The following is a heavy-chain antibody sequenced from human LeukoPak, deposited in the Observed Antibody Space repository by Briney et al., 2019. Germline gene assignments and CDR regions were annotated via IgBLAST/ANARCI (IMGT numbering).Heavy chain of an antibody. CDR1: GGTFSSYA. CDR3: AMGLRLRIDAFDI. J-gene: IGHJ3*02. D-gene: IGHD3-16*01. Sequence: AASVKVSCKASGGTFSSYAISWVRQAPGQGLEWMGGIIPMFDTPNYAQKFQGRVTMTTDTSTSTAYMELRSLRSDDTAVYYCAMGLRLRIDAFDIWGQGTMVTVSS. CDR2: IIPMFDTP. V-gene: IGHV1-69*05.